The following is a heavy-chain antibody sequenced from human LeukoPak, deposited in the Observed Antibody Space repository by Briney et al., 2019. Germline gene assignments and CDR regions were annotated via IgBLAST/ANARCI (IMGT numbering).Heavy chain of an antibody. CDR3: ARIGSAAFTDY. D-gene: IGHD3-3*02. CDR2: ISDSGGAI. J-gene: IGHJ4*02. V-gene: IGHV3-23*01. CDR1: GFTFSTYA. Sequence: GGCLRLSCAASGFTFSTYALNWVRPAPGKGLEWVSAISDSGGAIYYADSVKGRFTMSRDNSKNSLFQQMNSLRAEGTAVYYCARIGSAAFTDYWGQGTLVTVSS.